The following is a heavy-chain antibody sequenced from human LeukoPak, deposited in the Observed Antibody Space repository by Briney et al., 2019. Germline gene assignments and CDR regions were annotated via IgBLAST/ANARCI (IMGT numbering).Heavy chain of an antibody. CDR1: GFTFSSYA. Sequence: PGGSLRLSCAASGFTFSSYAMHWVRQAPGKGLEWVGFIRSKAYGGTTEYAASVKGRFTISRDDSKSIAYLQMNSLKTEDTAVYYCTRSDYDILTGDNWFDPWGQGTLVTVSS. D-gene: IGHD3-9*01. J-gene: IGHJ5*02. CDR3: TRSDYDILTGDNWFDP. V-gene: IGHV3-49*04. CDR2: IRSKAYGGTT.